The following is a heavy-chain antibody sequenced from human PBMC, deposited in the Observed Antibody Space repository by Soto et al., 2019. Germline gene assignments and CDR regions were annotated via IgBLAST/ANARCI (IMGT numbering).Heavy chain of an antibody. CDR3: AQRRVFDWFDP. V-gene: IGHV2-5*01. Sequence: QITLKESGPTLVKPTQTLTLTCTFSGFSLSTSEVGVGWIRQPPGKALEWLALIFWNDDERYNPSLKSRLTITKDLSKNQVVLTMTNMDPVDTATYYFAQRRVFDWFDPWGQGTLVTVSS. D-gene: IGHD6-13*01. J-gene: IGHJ5*02. CDR1: GFSLSTSEVG. CDR2: IFWNDDE.